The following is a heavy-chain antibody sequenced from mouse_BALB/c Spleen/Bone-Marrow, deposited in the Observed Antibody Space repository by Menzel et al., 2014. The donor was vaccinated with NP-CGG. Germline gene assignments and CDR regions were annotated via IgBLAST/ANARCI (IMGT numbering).Heavy chain of an antibody. V-gene: IGHV1-4*01. CDR3: ARVYVNYDAMDY. D-gene: IGHD2-3*01. CDR2: INPSSGYT. CDR1: GYTFTTYT. Sequence: QVQLQQSGAELARPGASVKMSCRASGYTFTTYTMHWVKQRPGQGLEWIGYINPSSGYTYYNQKFKDKATLTADKSSSAAPLQLSSLTSEDSAVYYCARVYVNYDAMDYWGQGTSVTVSS. J-gene: IGHJ4*01.